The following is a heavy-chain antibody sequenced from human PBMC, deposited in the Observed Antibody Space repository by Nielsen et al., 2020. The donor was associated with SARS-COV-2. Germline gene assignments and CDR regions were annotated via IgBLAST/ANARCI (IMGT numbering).Heavy chain of an antibody. CDR1: GGSVSSGSYY. J-gene: IGHJ6*02. Sequence: SETLSLTCTVSGGSVSSGSYYWSWIRQPPGKGQEWIGYIYYSGSTNYNPSLKSRVTISVDTSKNQFSLKLSSVTAADTAVYYCAGARGYSYGRVYYYGMDVWGQGTTVTVSS. D-gene: IGHD5-18*01. V-gene: IGHV4-61*01. CDR2: IYYSGST. CDR3: AGARGYSYGRVYYYGMDV.